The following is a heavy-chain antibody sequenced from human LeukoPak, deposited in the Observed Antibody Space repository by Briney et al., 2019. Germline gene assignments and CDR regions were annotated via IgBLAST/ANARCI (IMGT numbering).Heavy chain of an antibody. Sequence: SSETLSLTCTVSGGSISSGGYYWSWIRQHPGKGLEWIGYIYYTGSTYYNPSLKSRVTISADTSKNQFSLKLSSVTAADTAVYYCATFPIRGLDYWGQGTLVTVSS. J-gene: IGHJ4*02. V-gene: IGHV4-31*03. CDR1: GGSISSGGYY. CDR2: IYYTGST. CDR3: ATFPIRGLDY. D-gene: IGHD2-15*01.